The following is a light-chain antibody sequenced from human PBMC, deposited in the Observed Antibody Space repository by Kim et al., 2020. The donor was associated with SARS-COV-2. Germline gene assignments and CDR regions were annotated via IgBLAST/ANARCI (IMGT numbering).Light chain of an antibody. CDR2: GND. V-gene: IGLV1-40*01. CDR3: QSYDTSLSRV. J-gene: IGLJ3*02. CDR1: SSNIGAGYD. Sequence: GQRVTISCTGSSSNIGAGYDVHWYQQLPGTAPKLLISGNDDRPSGVPDRFSASKSDTSASLAITGLQAEDEAFYYCQSYDTSLSRVFGGGTKLTVL.